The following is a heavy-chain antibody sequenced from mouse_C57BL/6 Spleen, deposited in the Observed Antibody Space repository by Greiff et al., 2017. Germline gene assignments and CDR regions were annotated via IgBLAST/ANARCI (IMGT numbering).Heavy chain of an antibody. CDR2: IFPGSGST. CDR1: GYTFTDYY. Sequence: VQGVESGPELVKPGASVKISCKASGYTFTDYYINWVKQRPGQGLEWIGWIFPGSGSTYYNEKFKGKATLTVDKSSSTAYMLLSSLTSEDSAVXFCARRYYGSSLYYAMDYWGQGTSVTVSS. J-gene: IGHJ4*01. CDR3: ARRYYGSSLYYAMDY. D-gene: IGHD1-1*01. V-gene: IGHV1-75*01.